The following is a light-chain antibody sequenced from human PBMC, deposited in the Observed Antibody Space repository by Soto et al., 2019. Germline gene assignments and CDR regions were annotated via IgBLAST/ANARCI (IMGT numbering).Light chain of an antibody. CDR2: AAS. J-gene: IGKJ5*01. CDR3: QQYYSYPIT. CDR1: QDISTF. V-gene: IGKV1-8*01. Sequence: AIRMTQSPSSFSASTGDRVTITCRASQDISTFLAWYQQKPGKAPKLLIYAASILQSGVPSRFSGSGSGTEFTLTISFLQSEDFATYYCQQYYSYPITFGQGTRLEIK.